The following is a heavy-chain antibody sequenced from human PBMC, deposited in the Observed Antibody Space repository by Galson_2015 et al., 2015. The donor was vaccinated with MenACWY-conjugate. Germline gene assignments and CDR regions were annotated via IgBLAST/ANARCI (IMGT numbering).Heavy chain of an antibody. CDR1: GGSITSYY. CDR2: ISHTGNT. J-gene: IGHJ5*02. V-gene: IGHV4-59*08. CDR3: ARQGSWNWLDP. D-gene: IGHD6-13*01. Sequence: LSLTCSVSGGSITSYYWSWVRQPPGKALEWIGYISHTGNTNYSPSLQSRVTFSVDTSKSQFSLELTSVTAADTAVYYCARQGSWNWLDPWGQGMLVIVSS.